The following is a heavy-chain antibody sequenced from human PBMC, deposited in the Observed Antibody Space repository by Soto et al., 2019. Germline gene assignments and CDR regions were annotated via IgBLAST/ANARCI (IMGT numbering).Heavy chain of an antibody. J-gene: IGHJ4*02. Sequence: SETLSLTCTVSGGSVSSGSYYWSWIRQPPGKGLEWIGYIYYSGSTNYNPSLKSRVTISVDTSKNQFSLKLSSVTAADTAVYYCARGGRQLGFYFDEWGQVTMVSV. V-gene: IGHV4-61*01. CDR3: ARGGRQLGFYFDE. CDR1: GGSVSSGSYY. D-gene: IGHD6-6*01. CDR2: IYYSGST.